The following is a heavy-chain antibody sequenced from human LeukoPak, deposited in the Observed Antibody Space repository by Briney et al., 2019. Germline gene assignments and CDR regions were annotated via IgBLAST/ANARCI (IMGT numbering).Heavy chain of an antibody. V-gene: IGHV3-23*01. CDR3: AKDRAGYRGARGFDY. D-gene: IGHD5-12*01. J-gene: IGHJ4*02. CDR2: IRASGDST. CDR1: GFTFSSYA. Sequence: GGSLRLSCAASGFTFSSYAMNWVRQAPGKGLEWVSGIRASGDSTNSADSVKGRFTISRDNSKNTLYLQMNSLRAEDTAVYYCAKDRAGYRGARGFDYWGQGTLVTVSS.